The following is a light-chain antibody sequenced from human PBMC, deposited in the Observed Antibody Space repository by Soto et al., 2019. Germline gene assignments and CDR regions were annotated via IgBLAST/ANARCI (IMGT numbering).Light chain of an antibody. CDR2: EVT. CDR1: SSDIGRYNY. J-gene: IGLJ2*01. CDR3: SSHTTKSIVI. V-gene: IGLV2-14*01. Sequence: QSALTQPASVSGSPGQSITISCTGTSSDIGRYNYVSWYQQYPGKAPKLMIYEVTNRPSGVSNRFSGSKSGNTASLTISGLQAEDEAQYYCSSHTTKSIVIFGGGTKLTVL.